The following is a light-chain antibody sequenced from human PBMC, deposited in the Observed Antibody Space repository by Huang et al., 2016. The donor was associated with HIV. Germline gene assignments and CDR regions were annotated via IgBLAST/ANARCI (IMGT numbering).Light chain of an antibody. J-gene: IGKJ4*01. V-gene: IGKV3-20*01. Sequence: EIVLTQSPGTLSLSPGERATLSCRASQSVSGSYLAWYQQKPGQAPRLLSDGASSRATGIPDRCSGSGSGTDFTLTISRLEPEDFAVYYCQQYGSSPTTFGGGTKVEIK. CDR3: QQYGSSPTT. CDR2: GAS. CDR1: QSVSGSY.